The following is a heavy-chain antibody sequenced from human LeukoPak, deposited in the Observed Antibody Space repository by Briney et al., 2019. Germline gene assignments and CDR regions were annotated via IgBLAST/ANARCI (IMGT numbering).Heavy chain of an antibody. CDR3: ARDQVGYGLDY. J-gene: IGHJ4*02. CDR1: SGSINNQY. Sequence: PSETLSLTCVVSSGSINNQYWTWVRQPPGKGLEWIGYIYDTGNTNYNPSLKSRVNISIDTSKNQFSLKLTSVTAADTAVYYCARDQVGYGLDYWSQGTLVTASS. CDR2: IYDTGNT. V-gene: IGHV4-59*11. D-gene: IGHD5-18*01.